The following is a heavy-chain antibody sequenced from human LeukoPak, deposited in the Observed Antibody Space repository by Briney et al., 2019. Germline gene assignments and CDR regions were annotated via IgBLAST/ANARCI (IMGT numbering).Heavy chain of an antibody. J-gene: IGHJ6*03. D-gene: IGHD4-23*01. CDR1: GGSFSGYY. V-gene: IGHV4-34*01. Sequence: SETLSLTCAVYGGSFSGYYWSWIRQPPGKGLEWIGEINHSGSTNYNPSLKSRVTISVDTSKNQFSLKLSSVTAADTAMYYCAREVADYGGYYYYHYMDVWGKGTTVTISS. CDR3: AREVADYGGYYYYHYMDV. CDR2: INHSGST.